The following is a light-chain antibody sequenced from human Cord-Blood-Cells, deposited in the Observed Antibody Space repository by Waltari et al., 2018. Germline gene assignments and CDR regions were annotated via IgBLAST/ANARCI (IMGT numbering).Light chain of an antibody. CDR3: QQRSNWPIT. CDR1: QSVSSY. CDR2: DAS. J-gene: IGKJ5*01. Sequence: EIVLTQSPATLSLSPGERATLSCRASQSVSSYLAWYQQKPGQAPRLLIYDASNRATGSPARFSGRGSGTYFTLTISSLEPEDFAVYYCQQRSNWPITFGQGTRLEIK. V-gene: IGKV3-11*01.